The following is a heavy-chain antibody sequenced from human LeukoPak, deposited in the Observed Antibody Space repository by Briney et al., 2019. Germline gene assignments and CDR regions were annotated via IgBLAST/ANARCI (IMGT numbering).Heavy chain of an antibody. J-gene: IGHJ3*02. Sequence: SETLSLTCAVYGGSFSGYYWGWIRQPPGKGLEWIGEINHSGSTNYNPSLKSRVTISVDTSKNQFSLKLSSVTAADTAVYYCAIYGDYVAAFDIWGQGTMVTVSS. D-gene: IGHD4-17*01. CDR3: AIYGDYVAAFDI. V-gene: IGHV4-34*01. CDR1: GGSFSGYY. CDR2: INHSGST.